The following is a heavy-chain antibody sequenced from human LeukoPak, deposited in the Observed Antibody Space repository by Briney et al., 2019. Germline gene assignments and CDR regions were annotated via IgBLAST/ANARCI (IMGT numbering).Heavy chain of an antibody. CDR1: GFTFGDYA. D-gene: IGHD3-10*01. CDR2: IRSKAYGGTR. CDR3: TRVTLYYGSGSYYWLDP. V-gene: IGHV3-49*04. J-gene: IGHJ5*02. Sequence: PGGSLRLSCTASGFTFGDYAMSWVRQAPGKGREWVGFIRSKAYGGTREYAAAVKGRLTSSRDDSKRIAYLQMNSLKTEDTAVYYCTRVTLYYGSGSYYWLDPWGQGTLVTVSS.